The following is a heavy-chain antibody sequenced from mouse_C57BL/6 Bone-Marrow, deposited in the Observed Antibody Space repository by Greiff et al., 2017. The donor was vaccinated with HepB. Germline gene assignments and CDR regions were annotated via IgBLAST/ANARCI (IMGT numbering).Heavy chain of an antibody. J-gene: IGHJ4*01. V-gene: IGHV8-12*01. CDR2: IYWDDDK. D-gene: IGHD1-1*01. CDR1: GFSLSTSGMG. CDR3: ARRADYYGSSYVPYAMDY. Sequence: QVTLKESGPGILQSSQTLSLTCSFSGFSLSTSGMGVSWIRQPSGKGLEWLAHIYWDDDKRYNPSLKSRLTISKDTSRNQVFLKITSVDTADTATYYCARRADYYGSSYVPYAMDYWGQGTSVTVSS.